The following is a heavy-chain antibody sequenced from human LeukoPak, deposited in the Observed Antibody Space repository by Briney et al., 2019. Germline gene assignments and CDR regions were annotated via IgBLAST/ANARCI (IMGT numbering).Heavy chain of an antibody. V-gene: IGHV1-46*01. Sequence: ASVKVSCKASGYTFTSYYLHWVREAPGQGLEWMGMINPSGATTTYAQNFQGRVTMTRDTSTRTAYMELSSLRSEDTAVYYCAKEGQSGCVPKYWGQGTLVTVSS. D-gene: IGHD6-19*01. CDR3: AKEGQSGCVPKY. CDR1: GYTFTSYY. J-gene: IGHJ4*02. CDR2: INPSGATT.